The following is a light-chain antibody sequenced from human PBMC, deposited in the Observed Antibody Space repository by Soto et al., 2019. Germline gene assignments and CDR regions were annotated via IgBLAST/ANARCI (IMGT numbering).Light chain of an antibody. CDR3: QQRNVWPPIN. CDR2: DAS. J-gene: IGKJ5*01. Sequence: EVVLTQSPATLSLSPVERATLYFISSQSVRTSLAWYQHKPGQAPRLVIYDASLRANGVPARFGGSGSGTDFTLTIKSLEPEDFAVYYCQQRNVWPPINCGQGTRREIK. CDR1: QSVRTS. V-gene: IGKV3-11*01.